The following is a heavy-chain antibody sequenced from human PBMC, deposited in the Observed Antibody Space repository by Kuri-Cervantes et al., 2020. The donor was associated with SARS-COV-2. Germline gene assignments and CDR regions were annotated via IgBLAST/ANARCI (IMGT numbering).Heavy chain of an antibody. CDR1: GYTFTSYG. CDR2: ISAYNGNT. CDR3: ARGITIFGVAYYYYGMDV. J-gene: IGHJ6*02. D-gene: IGHD3-3*01. V-gene: IGHV1-18*01. Sequence: ASVKVSCKASGYTFTSYGISWVRQAPGQGLEWMGWISAYNGNTNYAQKFQGRVTMTRDTSISTAYMELRRLRSDDTAVYYCARGITIFGVAYYYYGMDVWGQGTTVTVSS.